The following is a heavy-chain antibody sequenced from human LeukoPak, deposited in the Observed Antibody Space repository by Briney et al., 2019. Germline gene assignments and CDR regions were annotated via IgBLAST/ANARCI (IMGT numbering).Heavy chain of an antibody. CDR3: ASHFRPPDYGGLYYYYGMDV. CDR2: IIPSLVTA. Sequence: GASVKVSCKASGGTFSSYAISWVRQAPRHGLECMGGIIPSLVTANYAQKFQGRVTITADESTSTAYMELSSLRSEDTAVYYCASHFRPPDYGGLYYYYGMDVWGQGTTVTVSS. CDR1: GGTFSSYA. V-gene: IGHV1-69*13. J-gene: IGHJ6*02. D-gene: IGHD4-23*01.